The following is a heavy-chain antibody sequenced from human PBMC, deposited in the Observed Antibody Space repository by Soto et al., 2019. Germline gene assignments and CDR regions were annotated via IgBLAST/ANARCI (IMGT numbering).Heavy chain of an antibody. CDR2: ISYDGNVA. J-gene: IGHJ4*02. CDR3: AKEGPITNWYFDY. V-gene: IGHV3-30*18. CDR1: GFTFSNYG. D-gene: IGHD1-1*01. Sequence: QVQLVESGGGVVQPGRSLRLSCAASGFTFSNYGMHWVRQAPGKGLEWVIVISYDGNVAYYADSVKGRFTISRDNSKNILYLQMNSLRTEDTAMYYCAKEGPITNWYFDYWGQGTLVTVSS.